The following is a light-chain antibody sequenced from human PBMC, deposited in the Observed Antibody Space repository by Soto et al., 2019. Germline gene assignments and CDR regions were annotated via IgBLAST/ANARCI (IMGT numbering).Light chain of an antibody. V-gene: IGLV1-44*01. Sequence: QLVLTQPPSASGTPGQRVTLSCSGGNSNIGSRTVNWYQQLPGTAPKLLIYGDSQRPSGVPDRFSGSKSGTSASLAISGLQSEDEADYYCATWDDSLNDEVFGGGTKLTVL. J-gene: IGLJ2*01. CDR1: NSNIGSRT. CDR2: GDS. CDR3: ATWDDSLNDEV.